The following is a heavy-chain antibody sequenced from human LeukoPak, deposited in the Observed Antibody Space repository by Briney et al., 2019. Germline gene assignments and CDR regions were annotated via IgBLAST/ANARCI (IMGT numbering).Heavy chain of an antibody. CDR1: GFTFSSYW. V-gene: IGHV3-74*01. J-gene: IGHJ4*02. CDR3: ARSLGSSSTY. Sequence: PGGSLRLSCAASGFTFSSYWMHWVRQAPGKGLVWVSRLNSDGSSTNYADSVKGRFTISRDNAKNTLYLQMNSLRAEDTAVYYCARSLGSSSTYWGQGTLVTVSS. CDR2: LNSDGSST. D-gene: IGHD6-13*01.